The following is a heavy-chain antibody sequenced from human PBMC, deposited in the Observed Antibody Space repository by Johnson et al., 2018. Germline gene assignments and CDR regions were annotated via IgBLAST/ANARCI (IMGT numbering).Heavy chain of an antibody. D-gene: IGHD3-3*01. J-gene: IGHJ4*01. Sequence: QVQLQESGPGLMKXSETXSLXCNVSGDSISSSSYYWGWIRQPPGKGLEWIGSIFYSGITDYNPSLKSRGLISVDTSKHQFSLNLTAVTAADTAVYYCARGPYYDYWTGARDYYFDYWGQGTLVTVSS. CDR3: ARGPYYDYWTGARDYYFDY. CDR1: GDSISSSSYY. CDR2: IFYSGIT. V-gene: IGHV4-39*07.